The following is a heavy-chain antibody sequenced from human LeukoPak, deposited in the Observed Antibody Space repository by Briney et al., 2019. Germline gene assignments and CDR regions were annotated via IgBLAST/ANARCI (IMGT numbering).Heavy chain of an antibody. J-gene: IGHJ4*02. D-gene: IGHD4-17*01. V-gene: IGHV4-4*07. CDR2: INASGRT. CDR1: GGSINNYY. Sequence: SETLSLTCTVSGGSINNYYRSWIRQPAGKGLEWIGRINASGRTNYNSALKSRVTMSVDTSKNQFSLKVKSVTAADTAVYYCAREYGDFDYWGQGTLVTVSS. CDR3: AREYGDFDY.